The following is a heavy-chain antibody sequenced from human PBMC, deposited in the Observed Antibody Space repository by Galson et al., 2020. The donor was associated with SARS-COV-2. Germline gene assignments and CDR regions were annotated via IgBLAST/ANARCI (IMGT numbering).Heavy chain of an antibody. CDR2: ITTSSSTI. D-gene: IGHD3-9*01. J-gene: IGHJ4*02. CDR3: ARGLDWVGEVDY. Sequence: QAGGSLRLSCAASGFTFSTYYMNWVRQAPGKGLEWVSFITTSSSTIYHADSVKGRFTISRDNAKKSLYLQMNSLRDEDTAVYYCARGLDWVGEVDYWGQGILVTVSS. CDR1: GFTFSTYY. V-gene: IGHV3-48*02.